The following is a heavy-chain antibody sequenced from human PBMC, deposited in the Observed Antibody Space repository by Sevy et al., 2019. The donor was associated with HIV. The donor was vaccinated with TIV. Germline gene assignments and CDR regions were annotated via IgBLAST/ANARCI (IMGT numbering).Heavy chain of an antibody. V-gene: IGHV3-23*01. CDR1: EITFSSYA. D-gene: IGHD3-10*01. CDR3: VATFIYFDY. Sequence: GGSLRLSCTASEITFSSYAMTWARQAPGKGLEWVSTITGSGGSTYYADSVKGRFNISRDNSQNTVCLQMDSLSAEDTAIYYCVATFIYFDYWGRGTLVTVSS. CDR2: ITGSGGST. J-gene: IGHJ4*01.